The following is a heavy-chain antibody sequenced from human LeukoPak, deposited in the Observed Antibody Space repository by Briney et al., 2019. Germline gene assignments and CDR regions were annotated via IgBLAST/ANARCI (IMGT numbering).Heavy chain of an antibody. CDR1: GFTLSNWA. V-gene: IGHV3-23*01. Sequence: GGSLRLSCAASGFTLSNWAMTWVRQAPGKGLEWVSGIDTKGTRTYYADSVKGRFTISRDNSKNTLFLQMNSLRAEDTAVYYCAKDQTGITMIVVVSEAFDYWGQGTLVTVSS. D-gene: IGHD3-22*01. CDR3: AKDQTGITMIVVVSEAFDY. CDR2: IDTKGTRT. J-gene: IGHJ4*02.